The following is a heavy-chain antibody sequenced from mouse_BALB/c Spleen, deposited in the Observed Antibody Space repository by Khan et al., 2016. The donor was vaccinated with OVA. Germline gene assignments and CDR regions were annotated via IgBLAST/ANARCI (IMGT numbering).Heavy chain of an antibody. V-gene: IGHV1-9*01. CDR1: GYPFSSYW. Sequence: QVQLQQSGAELMKPGASVKISCKATGYPFSSYWIEWLKQRPGHGLEWIGEILPDSGSTNYNEKCKGKATLTAETSSNTAYMQLSSLTAEDSAVYYRARWAGTSYGMYYWGQGPSVTVPS. CDR3: ARWAGTSYGMYY. J-gene: IGHJ4*01. CDR2: ILPDSGST. D-gene: IGHD4-1*01.